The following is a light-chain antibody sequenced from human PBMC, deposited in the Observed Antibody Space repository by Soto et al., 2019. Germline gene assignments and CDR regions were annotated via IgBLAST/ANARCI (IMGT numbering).Light chain of an antibody. V-gene: IGKV3-20*01. CDR1: LSVASNY. Sequence: EIVVTQSPGTLPLSPGERATLSCRASLSVASNYLAWYQQKPGQAPRLLIYAASGRATGIPDRFSGSGSGTDFTLTITRLEPEDFAVYYCQQYGSAPWTFGQGTKVEIK. CDR3: QQYGSAPWT. J-gene: IGKJ1*01. CDR2: AAS.